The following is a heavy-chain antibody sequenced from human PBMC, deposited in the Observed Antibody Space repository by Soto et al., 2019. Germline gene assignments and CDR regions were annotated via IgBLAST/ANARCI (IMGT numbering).Heavy chain of an antibody. Sequence: EVQLVESGGGLVKPGGSLRLSCAASGFTFSSYSMNWVRQAPGKGLEWIASISSSSSYIYYTDSMKGRFTISRDNAKNSLYLQMNRLRAEDTAVYYCARGASSYYYYGMDVWGQGTTVTVSS. CDR1: GFTFSSYS. CDR3: ARGASSYYYYGMDV. D-gene: IGHD1-26*01. V-gene: IGHV3-21*01. J-gene: IGHJ6*02. CDR2: ISSSSSYI.